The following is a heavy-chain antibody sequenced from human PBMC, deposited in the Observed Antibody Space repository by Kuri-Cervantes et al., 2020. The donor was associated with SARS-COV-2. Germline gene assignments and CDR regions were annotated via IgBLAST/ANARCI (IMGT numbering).Heavy chain of an antibody. CDR3: ARDYCTNGVCYPPAGVHMDV. Sequence: ASVKVSCKASGYTFTSYGISWVRQAPGQGLEWMGWISAYNGNTNYAQKLQGRVTMTTDTSTSTAYMELRSLRADDTAVYYCARDYCTNGVCYPPAGVHMDVWDKGTTVTVSS. D-gene: IGHD2-8*01. J-gene: IGHJ6*03. CDR2: ISAYNGNT. CDR1: GYTFTSYG. V-gene: IGHV1-18*01.